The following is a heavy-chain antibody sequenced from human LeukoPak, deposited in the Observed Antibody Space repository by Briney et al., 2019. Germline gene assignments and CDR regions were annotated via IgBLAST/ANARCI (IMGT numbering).Heavy chain of an antibody. V-gene: IGHV4-59*02. CDR1: GGSVNSYY. J-gene: IGHJ4*02. CDR2: ISYSGTT. Sequence: SETLSLTCTVSGGSVNSYYWSWIRQPPGKGLGWIGYISYSGTTNYSASLNSRVTISLDTSKNQFSLKLTSVTAADTAVYYCARTTTTFDDWGQGTLVTVSS. D-gene: IGHD4-17*01. CDR3: ARTTTTFDD.